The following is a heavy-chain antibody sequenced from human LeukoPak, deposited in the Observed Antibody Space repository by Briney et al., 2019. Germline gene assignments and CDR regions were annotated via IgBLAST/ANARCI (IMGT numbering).Heavy chain of an antibody. J-gene: IGHJ6*03. D-gene: IGHD1-26*01. CDR1: GGSISSSIYY. Sequence: PSETLSLTCIVSGGSISSSIYYWAWVRQPPGKGLESIGTVFYNGPTQYSPSLRRRGTISIDRSTNQFSLKLTSVTAADTALYYCARDSSGSYDYYYYYMDVWGKGTTVTVSS. V-gene: IGHV4-39*07. CDR2: VFYNGPT. CDR3: ARDSSGSYDYYYYYMDV.